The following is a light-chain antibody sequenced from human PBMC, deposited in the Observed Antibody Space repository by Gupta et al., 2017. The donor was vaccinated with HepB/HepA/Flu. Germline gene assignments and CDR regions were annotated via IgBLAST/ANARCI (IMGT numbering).Light chain of an antibody. CDR2: VNSDGSH. CDR3: QTWTTGTRV. J-gene: IGLJ3*02. CDR1: SGHSTYA. Sequence: QSPSASASLGASVKLTCTLSSGHSTYAIALHQPQPEKGPRYLMRVNSDGSHSKGDGIPDRFSGSSSGAERYLTIPSLQSEDEADYYCQTWTTGTRVFGGGTKLTVL. V-gene: IGLV4-69*01.